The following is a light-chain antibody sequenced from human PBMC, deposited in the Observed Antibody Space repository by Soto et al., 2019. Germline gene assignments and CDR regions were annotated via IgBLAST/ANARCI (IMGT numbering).Light chain of an antibody. CDR1: QSVSRTY. V-gene: IGKV3-20*01. J-gene: IGKJ1*01. CDR3: QQYGRSGT. Sequence: EIVLTQSPGTLSLSPGERATLSCRASQSVSRTYLAWYQQKPVHAPRLLIYATSSRATSIPDRFSGSGSGTDFALTISRLKPEDFAVYYCQQYGRSGTFGQGTKVEIK. CDR2: ATS.